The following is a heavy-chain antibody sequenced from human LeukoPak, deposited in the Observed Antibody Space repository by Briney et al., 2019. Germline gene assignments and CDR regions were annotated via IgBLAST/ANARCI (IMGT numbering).Heavy chain of an antibody. CDR3: AGSYGAPLPDPFDY. CDR2: IIPIFGTA. CDR1: GGTYSSYA. D-gene: IGHD4-17*01. V-gene: IGHV1-69*13. J-gene: IGHJ4*02. Sequence: SVKVSCKASGGTYSSYAISWVRQDPGQGLEWMGGIIPIFGTANYAQKSQGRVTITADESTSTAYMELSSLRSEDTAVYYCAGSYGAPLPDPFDYWGQGTLVTVSS.